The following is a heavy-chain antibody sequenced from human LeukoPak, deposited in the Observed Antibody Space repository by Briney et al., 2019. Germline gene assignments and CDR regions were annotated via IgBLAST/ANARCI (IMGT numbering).Heavy chain of an antibody. CDR1: GGSFSGYY. CDR3: ARGDYDYVWGSYYTYCFDY. CDR2: INHSGST. Sequence: SETLSLTCAVYGGSFSGYYWSWIRQPPGKGLEWIGEINHSGSTNYNPSLKSRVTISVDTSKNQFSLKLSSVTAADTAVYYCARGDYDYVWGSYYTYCFDYWGQGTLVTVSS. J-gene: IGHJ4*02. V-gene: IGHV4-34*01. D-gene: IGHD3-16*01.